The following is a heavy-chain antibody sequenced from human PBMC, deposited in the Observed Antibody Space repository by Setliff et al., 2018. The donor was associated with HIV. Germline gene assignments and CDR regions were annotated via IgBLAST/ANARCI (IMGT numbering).Heavy chain of an antibody. CDR3: ATKVYCTNGVCLDAFDI. J-gene: IGHJ3*02. Sequence: ASVKVSCKASGNTCTGYFMHWVRQAPGQGLEWMGWINPNSAGTSFAQKFQGWVTMTRDTSISTAYMELSRLRSDDTAVYYCATKVYCTNGVCLDAFDIWGQGTMVTVSS. CDR1: GNTCTGYF. V-gene: IGHV1-2*04. D-gene: IGHD2-8*01. CDR2: INPNSAGT.